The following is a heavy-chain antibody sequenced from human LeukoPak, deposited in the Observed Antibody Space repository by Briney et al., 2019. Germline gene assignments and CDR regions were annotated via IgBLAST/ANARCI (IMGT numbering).Heavy chain of an antibody. D-gene: IGHD5-12*01. CDR1: GYTFTSYW. V-gene: IGHV5-51*01. CDR3: ARSPWNYYDY. CDR2: IHPGDSDT. Sequence: PGESLKISCKGSGYTFTSYWIGWVRQMPGKGLEWMGIIHPGDSDTRYSPSFQGQVTISVDKSISTAYLQWSSLKASDTAMYYCARSPWNYYDYWGQGTVVTVSS. J-gene: IGHJ4*02.